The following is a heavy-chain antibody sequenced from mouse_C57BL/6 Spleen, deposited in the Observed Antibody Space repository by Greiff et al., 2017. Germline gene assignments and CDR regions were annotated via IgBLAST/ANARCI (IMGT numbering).Heavy chain of an antibody. V-gene: IGHV14-4*01. D-gene: IGHD1-1*01. CDR2: IDPENGDT. CDR3: TTEYYYGSSPAFAY. Sequence: EVKLQQSGAELVRPGASVKLSCTASGFNIKDDYMHWVKQRPEQGLEWIGWIDPENGDTEYASKFQGKATITAATSSNTAYLQLSSLTSEDTAVYYCTTEYYYGSSPAFAYWGQGTLVTVSA. J-gene: IGHJ3*01. CDR1: GFNIKDDY.